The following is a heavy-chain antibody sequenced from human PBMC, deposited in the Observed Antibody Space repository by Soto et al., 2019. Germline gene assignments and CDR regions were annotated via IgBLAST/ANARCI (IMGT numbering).Heavy chain of an antibody. CDR1: GGTFSRNS. V-gene: IGHV1-69*13. CDR3: ARPIQFYFDTSAQSAWFDP. Sequence: SVKVSCKASGGTFSRNSISWVRQAPGQGLEWMGGIIPIFGTPNYAQKFQGRLKITADESTSTAYMELSSLRSDDTAVYYCARPIQFYFDTSAQSAWFDPWGQGTLVTVSS. D-gene: IGHD3-22*01. J-gene: IGHJ5*02. CDR2: IIPIFGTP.